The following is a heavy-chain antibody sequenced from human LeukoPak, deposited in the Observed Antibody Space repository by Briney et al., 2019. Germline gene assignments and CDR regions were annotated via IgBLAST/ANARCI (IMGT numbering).Heavy chain of an antibody. V-gene: IGHV3-21*04. CDR1: GFTFSSYS. CDR3: ARWNNDWEFDY. Sequence: GGSLRLSCAASGFTFSSYSMNWVRQAPGKGLEWVSSISSSSSYIYYADSVKGRFTISRDNAKNSLYLQMNSLRAEVTAVYYCARWNNDWEFDYWGQGTLVSVSS. CDR2: ISSSSSYI. J-gene: IGHJ4*02. D-gene: IGHD1/OR15-1a*01.